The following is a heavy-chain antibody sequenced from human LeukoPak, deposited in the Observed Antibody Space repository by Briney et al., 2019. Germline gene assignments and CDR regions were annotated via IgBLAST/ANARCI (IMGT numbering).Heavy chain of an antibody. CDR2: IYYSGNP. CDR1: GGAISGGYY. Sequence: SQTLSLTCTVSGGAISGGYYWGWIRQHPGKSLEWIGYIYYSGNPFYNPSLRSRVTISVDTSKSQFSLRLTSMTAADTAVYYCARGELIAANAHDGFDIWGQGTMVTVSS. CDR3: ARGELIAANAHDGFDI. V-gene: IGHV4-31*03. D-gene: IGHD1-26*01. J-gene: IGHJ3*02.